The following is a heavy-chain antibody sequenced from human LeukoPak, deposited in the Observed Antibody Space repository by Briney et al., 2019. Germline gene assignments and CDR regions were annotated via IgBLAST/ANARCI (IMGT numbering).Heavy chain of an antibody. D-gene: IGHD3-10*01. CDR2: IYYSGST. Sequence: SATLSLTCTAASGSSSSHYWSWIRQPPGKGLKWIGYIYYSGSTNYNPSLKSRVTISVDTSKNQFSLKQHAVTAADTAVYYCARVSGDYGMDVWGQASKVTVPS. CDR3: ARVSGDYGMDV. CDR1: SGSSSSHY. J-gene: IGHJ6*02. V-gene: IGHV4-59*11.